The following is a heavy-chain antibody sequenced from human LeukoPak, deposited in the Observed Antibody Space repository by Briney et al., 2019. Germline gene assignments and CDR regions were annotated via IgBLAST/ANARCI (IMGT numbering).Heavy chain of an antibody. Sequence: GASVKVSCKASGYTFTGYYMHWVRQAPGQGLEWMGWINPNSGGTNYAQKFQGRVTMTRDTSISTAYMELSRLRSDDTAVYYCARDLLGIVGASGYWGQGTLVTVSS. J-gene: IGHJ4*02. CDR1: GYTFTGYY. D-gene: IGHD1-26*01. CDR2: INPNSGGT. CDR3: ARDLLGIVGASGY. V-gene: IGHV1-2*02.